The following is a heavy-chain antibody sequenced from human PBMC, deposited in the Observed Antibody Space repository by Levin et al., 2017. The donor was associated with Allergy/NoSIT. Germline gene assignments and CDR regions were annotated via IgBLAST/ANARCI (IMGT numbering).Heavy chain of an antibody. CDR3: ARGAAAPLGGNWFDP. J-gene: IGHJ5*02. V-gene: IGHV4-30-4*01. CDR2: IYYSGST. D-gene: IGHD6-13*01. Sequence: SETLSLTCTVSGGSISSGDYYWSWIRQPPGKGLEWIGYIYYSGSTYYNPSLKSRVTISVDTSKNQFSLKLSSVTAADTAVYYCARGAAAPLGGNWFDPWGQGTLVTVSS. CDR1: GGSISSGDYY.